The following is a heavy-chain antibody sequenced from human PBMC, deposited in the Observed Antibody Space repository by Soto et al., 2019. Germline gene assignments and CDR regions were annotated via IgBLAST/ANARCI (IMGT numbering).Heavy chain of an antibody. CDR3: VRRGGAVAGTSRFDY. CDR1: GCSISSSSYF. D-gene: IGHD6-19*01. CDR2: IYYSGST. J-gene: IGHJ4*02. V-gene: IGHV4-39*01. Sequence: SETLSLTCTVSGCSISSSSYFWGCIRQPPGKGMEWIGTIYYSGSTYYKPSLKNRVTMSVDTSKNQFSLKMSSETAADTAVYYCVRRGGAVAGTSRFDYWGQG.